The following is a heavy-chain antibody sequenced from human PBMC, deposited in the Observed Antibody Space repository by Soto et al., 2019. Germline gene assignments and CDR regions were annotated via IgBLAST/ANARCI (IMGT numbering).Heavy chain of an antibody. Sequence: ASVKVSCKASGYTFTSYGISWVRQAPGQGLEWMGWISGYNGNKKYAQKLQGRVTMTTDTSTSTAYMELSRLRSDDTAVYYCARGTTVVTPIYYYGMDVWGQGTTVTVSS. D-gene: IGHD4-17*01. V-gene: IGHV1-18*01. CDR2: ISGYNGNK. CDR1: GYTFTSYG. CDR3: ARGTTVVTPIYYYGMDV. J-gene: IGHJ6*02.